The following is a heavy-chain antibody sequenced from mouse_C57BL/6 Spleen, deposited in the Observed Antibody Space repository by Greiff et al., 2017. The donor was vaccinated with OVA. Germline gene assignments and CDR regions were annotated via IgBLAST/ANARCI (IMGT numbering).Heavy chain of an antibody. J-gene: IGHJ3*01. CDR3: AREDTTVVPFAY. V-gene: IGHV1-42*01. CDR2: INPSTGGN. CDR1: GYSFTGYY. D-gene: IGHD1-1*01. Sequence: EVQLQESGPELVKPGASVKISCKASGYSFTGYYMNWVKQSPEKSLEWIGEINPSTGGNTYKQKFKAKATLTVDKSSSTAYMQLKSLPSEDSAVYYCAREDTTVVPFAYWGQGTLVTVSA.